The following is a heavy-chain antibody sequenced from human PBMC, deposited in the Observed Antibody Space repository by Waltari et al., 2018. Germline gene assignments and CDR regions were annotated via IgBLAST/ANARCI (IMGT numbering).Heavy chain of an antibody. Sequence: QVQLVESGGGVVQPGRSLRLSCAASGFTFSSYAMHWVRQAPGKGLEWVAVISYDGSNKYYADSVKGRFTISRDNSKNTLYLQMNSLRAEDTAVYYCARGFQEGATLFDYWGQGTLVTVSS. CDR3: ARGFQEGATLFDY. J-gene: IGHJ4*02. CDR1: GFTFSSYA. CDR2: ISYDGSNK. D-gene: IGHD1-26*01. V-gene: IGHV3-30-3*01.